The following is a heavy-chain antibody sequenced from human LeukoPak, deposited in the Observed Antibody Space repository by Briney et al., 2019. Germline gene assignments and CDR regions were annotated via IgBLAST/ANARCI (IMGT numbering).Heavy chain of an antibody. CDR3: ARGGRSYFDY. Sequence: SDTLSLTCSLSGYSINNGGYSWSWIRQPPGKGLEWIGYMYHSGSTYYNQSLNSLVTISLDRSKNQYSLNLSSVTAADSAVYYWARGGRSYFDYWGQGTLVTVSS. J-gene: IGHJ4*02. CDR2: MYHSGST. D-gene: IGHD5-12*01. V-gene: IGHV4-30-2*01. CDR1: GYSINNGGYS.